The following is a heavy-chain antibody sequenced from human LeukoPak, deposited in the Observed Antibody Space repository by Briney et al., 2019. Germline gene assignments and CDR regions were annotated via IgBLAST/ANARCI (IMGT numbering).Heavy chain of an antibody. V-gene: IGHV4-31*03. J-gene: IGHJ5*02. CDR3: ARAVGGWFGESNWSDP. CDR2: IYYSGST. CDR1: GGSISSGGYY. D-gene: IGHD3-10*01. Sequence: SETLSLTCTVSGGSISSGGYYWSWIRQHPGKGLEWIGYIYYSGSTYYNPSLKSRVTISVDTSKNQYSLKLSSVTAADTAVYYCARAVGGWFGESNWSDPWGQGTLVTVSS.